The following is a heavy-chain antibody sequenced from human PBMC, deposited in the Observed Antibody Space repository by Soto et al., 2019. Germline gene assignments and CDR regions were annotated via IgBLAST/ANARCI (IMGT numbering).Heavy chain of an antibody. CDR3: ARGLWGYDGAYYYYMDV. V-gene: IGHV4-59*08. Sequence: TSETLSLTCTVSGGSISSYYWSWIRQPPGKGLEWIGYIYYSGSTNYNPSLKSRVTISVDTSKNQFSLKLSSVTAADTAVYYCARGLWGYDGAYYYYMDVWGKGTXVTVSS. CDR1: GGSISSYY. J-gene: IGHJ6*03. CDR2: IYYSGST. D-gene: IGHD5-12*01.